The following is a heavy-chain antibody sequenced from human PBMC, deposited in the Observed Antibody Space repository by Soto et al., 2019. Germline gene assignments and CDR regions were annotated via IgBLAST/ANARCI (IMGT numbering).Heavy chain of an antibody. Sequence: QVQLVQSGAEVKKPGASVMVSCKASGYTFTSYAVQWVRQAPGQRLEWMGWINTDKGNTKYSQKFQGRVTITRDTSASTAYMELRSLISEDTAVYYCATNTAGDYVNNFKHWGQGTLVTVSS. J-gene: IGHJ1*01. CDR1: GYTFTSYA. CDR3: ATNTAGDYVNNFKH. CDR2: INTDKGNT. D-gene: IGHD4-17*01. V-gene: IGHV1-3*04.